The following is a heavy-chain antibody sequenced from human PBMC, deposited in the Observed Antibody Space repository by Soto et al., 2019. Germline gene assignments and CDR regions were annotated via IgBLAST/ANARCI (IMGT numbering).Heavy chain of an antibody. D-gene: IGHD3-10*01. CDR1: GFTFSTYW. V-gene: IGHV3-74*02. J-gene: IGHJ4*02. CDR2: INGDGTTT. CDR3: ASIPMVRGPSDY. Sequence: EVRLVVSGGGLVQPGGSLRLSCEASGFTFSTYWMHWVRQAPGKGLVWVSRINGDGTTTQYADSVKGRFTISRDNAKNTLYLQMNTLRGDDTAMYYCASIPMVRGPSDYWGQGTLVTVSS.